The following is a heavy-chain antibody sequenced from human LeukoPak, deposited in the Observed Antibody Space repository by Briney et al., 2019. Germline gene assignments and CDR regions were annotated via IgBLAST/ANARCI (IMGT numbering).Heavy chain of an antibody. CDR2: ISSSSSYI. D-gene: IGHD3-16*02. J-gene: IGHJ4*02. CDR3: ARDPAYVWGSYRYTIYFDY. V-gene: IGHV3-21*01. CDR1: GFTFSSYS. Sequence: PGGSLRLSCAASGFTFSSYSMNWARQAPRKGLEWVSSISSSSSYIYYADSVKGRFTISRDNAKNSLYLQMNSLRAEDTAVYYCARDPAYVWGSYRYTIYFDYWGQGTLVTVSS.